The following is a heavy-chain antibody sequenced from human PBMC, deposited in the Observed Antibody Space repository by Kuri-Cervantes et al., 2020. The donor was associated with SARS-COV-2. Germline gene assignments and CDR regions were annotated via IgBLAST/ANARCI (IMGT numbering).Heavy chain of an antibody. D-gene: IGHD5-12*01. Sequence: GESLKISCAASGFTFSSYGMHWVRQAPGKGLEWVAVIWYDGSNKYYVDSVKGRFTISRDNSKNTLYLQMNSLRDEDTAVYYCAVELVAAYCMDVWGQGTTVTVSS. V-gene: IGHV3-33*01. J-gene: IGHJ6*02. CDR2: IWYDGSNK. CDR1: GFTFSSYG. CDR3: AVELVAAYCMDV.